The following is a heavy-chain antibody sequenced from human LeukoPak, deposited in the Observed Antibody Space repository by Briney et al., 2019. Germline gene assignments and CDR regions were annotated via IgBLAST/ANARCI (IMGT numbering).Heavy chain of an antibody. CDR2: ISGSGGST. V-gene: IGHV3-23*01. D-gene: IGHD3-10*01. Sequence: PGGSLRLSCAASGFTFSSYTMSWVRQAPGKGLEWVSDISGSGGSTYYADSVKGRFTISRDNSKSTLYLQMNSLRAEDTAVYNCAKEGVPIAMDLRREAYFDFWGQGTLVTVSS. CDR1: GFTFSSYT. CDR3: AKEGVPIAMDLRREAYFDF. J-gene: IGHJ4*02.